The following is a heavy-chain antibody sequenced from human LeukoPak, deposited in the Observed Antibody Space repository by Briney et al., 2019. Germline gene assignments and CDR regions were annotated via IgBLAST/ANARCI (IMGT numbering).Heavy chain of an antibody. D-gene: IGHD4-17*01. Sequence: GGSLRLSCAASGLTFSSYEMNWVRQAPGEGLEWVSYISSSGSTIYYADSVKGRFTISRDNAKNSLYLQMNSLRAEDTAVYYCARAYKGYGDYHVDYWGQGTLVTVSS. CDR1: GLTFSSYE. V-gene: IGHV3-48*03. CDR2: ISSSGSTI. CDR3: ARAYKGYGDYHVDY. J-gene: IGHJ4*02.